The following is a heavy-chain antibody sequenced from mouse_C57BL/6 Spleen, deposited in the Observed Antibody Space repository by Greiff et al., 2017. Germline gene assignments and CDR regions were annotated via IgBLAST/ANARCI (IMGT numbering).Heavy chain of an antibody. CDR3: TRSGGSSYDGYFDV. Sequence: QVQLQQSGAELVRPGASVTLSCKASGYTFTDYEMHWVKQTPVHGLEWIGAIDPETGGTAYNQKFKGKAILTADKSSSTAYMELRSLTSEDSAVYYCTRSGGSSYDGYFDVWGTGTTVTVSS. D-gene: IGHD1-1*01. J-gene: IGHJ1*03. CDR1: GYTFTDYE. V-gene: IGHV1-15*01. CDR2: IDPETGGT.